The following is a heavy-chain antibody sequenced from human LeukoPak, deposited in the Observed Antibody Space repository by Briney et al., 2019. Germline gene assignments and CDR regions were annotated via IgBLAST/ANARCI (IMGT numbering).Heavy chain of an antibody. CDR1: GYTFTGYY. J-gene: IGHJ4*02. Sequence: GASVKVSCKASGYTFTGYYMHWVRQAPGQGLEWMGRINPNSGGTNYAQKFQGRVTMTRDTSISTAYMELSRLRSDDTAVYYCARDLKTANWGPNHPFDYWGQGTLVTVSS. D-gene: IGHD7-27*01. V-gene: IGHV1-2*06. CDR3: ARDLKTANWGPNHPFDY. CDR2: INPNSGGT.